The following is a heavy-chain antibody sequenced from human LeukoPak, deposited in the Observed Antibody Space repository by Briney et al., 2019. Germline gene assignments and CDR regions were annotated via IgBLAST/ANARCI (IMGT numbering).Heavy chain of an antibody. J-gene: IGHJ4*02. CDR3: ARERRWGRGFDY. V-gene: IGHV4-4*07. Sequence: SETLSLTCAVSSYSISSSYYWSWSRQPAGKGLEWIGRIYTSGSTNYNPSLKSRVTMSVDTSKNQFSLKLSSVTAADTAVYYCARERRWGRGFDYWGQGTLVTVSS. CDR2: IYTSGST. D-gene: IGHD4-23*01. CDR1: SYSISSSYY.